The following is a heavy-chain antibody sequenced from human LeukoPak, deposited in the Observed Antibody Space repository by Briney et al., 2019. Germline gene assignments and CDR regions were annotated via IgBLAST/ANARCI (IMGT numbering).Heavy chain of an antibody. CDR1: GFTFNDYG. CDR3: ARDFRIYYGSGSYGSRFDP. V-gene: IGHV3-21*01. Sequence: GGSLRLSCAASGFTFNDYGMNWVRQAPGKGLEWVSSISCNGVYIYYADSLKGRFTISRDNAKNSLYLQMNSLRAEDTAIYFCARDFRIYYGSGSYGSRFDPWGQGTLVTVSS. D-gene: IGHD3-10*01. CDR2: ISCNGVYI. J-gene: IGHJ5*02.